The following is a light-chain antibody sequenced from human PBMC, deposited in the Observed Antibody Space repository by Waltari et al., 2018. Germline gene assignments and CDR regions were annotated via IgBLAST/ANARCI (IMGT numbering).Light chain of an antibody. J-gene: IGLJ3*02. CDR2: DVS. CDR3: SSYTTTSSWV. V-gene: IGLV2-14*01. CDR1: SGDIGNYKF. Sequence: QSALTQPASVSESPGQSITISCTGTSGDIGNYKFVSWYQQEQGRAPKLIVYDVSQRPSGVSNRFSGSKSGNTASLTISGLQAEDEADYYCSSYTTTSSWVFGGGTKLTVL.